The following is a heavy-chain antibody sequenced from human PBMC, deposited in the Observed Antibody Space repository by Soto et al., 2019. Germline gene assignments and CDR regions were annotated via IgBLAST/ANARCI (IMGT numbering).Heavy chain of an antibody. CDR3: ATGGRGDSSAPRFYFEY. Sequence: QVQLVQSGAEVKQPGSSVKVSCQASGGIFSSNAISWVRQAPGQGLEWMGGSLPIFDTTHYAQKFQGRVTITADESTSTAYMELSSLKSEDTALYYCATGGRGDSSAPRFYFEYWGQGPLVTVSS. V-gene: IGHV1-69*01. CDR1: GGIFSSNA. D-gene: IGHD5-18*01. J-gene: IGHJ4*02. CDR2: SLPIFDTT.